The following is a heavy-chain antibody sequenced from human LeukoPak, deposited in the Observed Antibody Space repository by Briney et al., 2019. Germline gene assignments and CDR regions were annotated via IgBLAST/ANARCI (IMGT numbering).Heavy chain of an antibody. Sequence: GGSLRLSCAASGFTFSDYYMSWIRQAPGKGLEWVSYISSSGSTIYYADSVKGRFTISRDNAKNSLYLQMNSLRAEDTAVYYCARDRTYSSSSMPYYYYGMDVWGQGTTVIVSS. CDR2: ISSSGSTI. D-gene: IGHD6-6*01. CDR1: GFTFSDYY. V-gene: IGHV3-11*01. J-gene: IGHJ6*02. CDR3: ARDRTYSSSSMPYYYYGMDV.